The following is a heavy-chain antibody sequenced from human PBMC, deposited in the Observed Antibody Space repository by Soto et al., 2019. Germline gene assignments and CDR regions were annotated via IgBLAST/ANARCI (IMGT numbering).Heavy chain of an antibody. CDR1: GFTFSNYG. CDR2: IWYDGSNK. J-gene: IGHJ4*02. D-gene: IGHD3-22*01. V-gene: IGHV3-33*01. Sequence: QVQLVESGGGVVQPGRSLRLSCAASGFTFSNYGMHWVRQAPGKGLEWVAVIWYDGSNKYYTDSVKGRFTISRDNSKNTLYLQMNSLRAEDTAVYYCARERYDSSDYSEPLDYWGQGTLVTVSS. CDR3: ARERYDSSDYSEPLDY.